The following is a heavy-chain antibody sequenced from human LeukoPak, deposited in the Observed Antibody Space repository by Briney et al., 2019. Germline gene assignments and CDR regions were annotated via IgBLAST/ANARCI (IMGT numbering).Heavy chain of an antibody. CDR1: GGSFIPYY. CDR2: INHSGST. Sequence: SETLSLTRAVYGGSFIPYYWSWIRQPPGRGLEWIGEINHSGSTNYNPSLTSRVTISVDTSKNQFSLKLSSVTAADTAVYYCARGGFYCGGDCYVDYWGQGTLVTVSS. D-gene: IGHD2-21*02. CDR3: ARGGFYCGGDCYVDY. J-gene: IGHJ4*02. V-gene: IGHV4-34*01.